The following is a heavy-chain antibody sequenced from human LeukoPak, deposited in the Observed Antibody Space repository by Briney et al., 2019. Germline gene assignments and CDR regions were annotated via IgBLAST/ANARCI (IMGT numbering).Heavy chain of an antibody. V-gene: IGHV3-53*01. J-gene: IGHJ4*02. CDR3: ARGNPTSTDY. D-gene: IGHD1-14*01. CDR1: GFIVASNH. Sequence: PGGSLRLSCAASGFIVASNHMSWVRQAPGKGLEWVSVIYSAGGTYSADSVRGRFIISRDSSKSTLYLQMDNLRVDDTAVYYCARGNPTSTDYWGQGTLVTVSS. CDR2: IYSAGGT.